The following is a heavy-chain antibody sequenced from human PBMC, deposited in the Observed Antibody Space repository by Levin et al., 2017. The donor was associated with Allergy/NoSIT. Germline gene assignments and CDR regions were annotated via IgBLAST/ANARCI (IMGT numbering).Heavy chain of an antibody. CDR2: IGTAGDT. D-gene: IGHD6-19*01. CDR1: GFTFSSYD. V-gene: IGHV3-13*04. J-gene: IGHJ4*02. CDR3: ARGRVAGQVDY. Sequence: GGSLRLSCAASGFTFSSYDMHWVRQATGKGLEWVSAIGTAGDTYYPGSVKGRFTISRENAKNSLYLQMNSLRAGDTAVYYCARGRVAGQVDYWGQGTLVTVSS.